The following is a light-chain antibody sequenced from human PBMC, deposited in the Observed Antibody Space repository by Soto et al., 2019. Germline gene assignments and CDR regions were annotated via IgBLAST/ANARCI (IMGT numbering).Light chain of an antibody. V-gene: IGKV3-20*01. CDR3: QQYADSRT. CDR1: QTVSNNY. CDR2: GTS. J-gene: IGKJ1*01. Sequence: EILLTQSPGTLSLSPGDKATLSCRASQTVSNNYLAWYQQKPGQAPRLFIYGTSTRATGIPDRFTGSGSGTDFTLTISRLEPEDFAVYYCQQYADSRTFGQGTRWIS.